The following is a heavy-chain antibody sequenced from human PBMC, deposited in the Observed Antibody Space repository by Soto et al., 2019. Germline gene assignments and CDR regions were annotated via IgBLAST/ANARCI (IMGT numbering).Heavy chain of an antibody. Sequence: SETLSLTCTVSGGSISSYYWSWIRQPPGKGLEWIGYIYYSGSTNYNPSLKSRVTISVDTSKNQFSLKLSSVTAADTAVYYCARRYYDFRRWDYYYYYMDVWGKGTTVTVSS. CDR2: IYYSGST. CDR1: GGSISSYY. CDR3: ARRYYDFRRWDYYYYYMDV. V-gene: IGHV4-59*08. J-gene: IGHJ6*03. D-gene: IGHD3-3*01.